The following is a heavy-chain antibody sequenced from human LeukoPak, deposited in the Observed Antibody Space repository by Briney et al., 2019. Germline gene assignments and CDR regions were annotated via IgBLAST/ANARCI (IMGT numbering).Heavy chain of an antibody. Sequence: PSETLSLTCTVSGGSISSSSYYWGWIRQPPGKGLEWIGSIYYSGGTYYNPSLKSRVTISVDTSKNQFSLKLSSVTAADTAVYYCARSGGSYYDILTGYPDNWFDPWGQGTLVTVSS. CDR3: ARSGGSYYDILTGYPDNWFDP. J-gene: IGHJ5*02. CDR1: GGSISSSSYY. CDR2: IYYSGGT. V-gene: IGHV4-39*07. D-gene: IGHD3-9*01.